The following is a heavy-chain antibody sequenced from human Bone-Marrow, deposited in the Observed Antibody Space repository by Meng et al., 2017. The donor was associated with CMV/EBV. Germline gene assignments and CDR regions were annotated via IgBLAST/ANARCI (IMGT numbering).Heavy chain of an antibody. V-gene: IGHV1-18*01. CDR1: GYTFTGFG. D-gene: IGHD3-10*01. Sequence: ASVKVSCKASGYTFTGFGITWVRQAPGQGLEWMGWISGYNGNANYAQKFQGRISMTTDTSTNTAYMDLGSLRSDDTAVYYCGRRLRYGSGNYQEDWGQGKLVNGAS. CDR3: GRRLRYGSGNYQED. CDR2: ISGYNGNA. J-gene: IGHJ4*02.